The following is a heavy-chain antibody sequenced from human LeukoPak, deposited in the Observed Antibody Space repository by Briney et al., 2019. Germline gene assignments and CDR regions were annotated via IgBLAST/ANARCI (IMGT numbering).Heavy chain of an antibody. J-gene: IGHJ4*02. V-gene: IGHV3-23*01. D-gene: IGHD3-10*01. CDR2: ISGGGEDT. CDR3: ARASWVSDPDAVR. CDR1: GFSFRSFA. Sequence: PGGSLRLSCTASGFSFRSFAMSWVRQAPGQGLEWVSSISGGGEDTYYADSVKGRFTLSRDDSRNTVYLQLNNLRVEDTAIYYCARASWVSDPDAVRWGQGTQVTVSS.